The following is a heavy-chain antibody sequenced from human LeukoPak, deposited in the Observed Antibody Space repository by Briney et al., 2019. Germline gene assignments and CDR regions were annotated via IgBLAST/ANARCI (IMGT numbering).Heavy chain of an antibody. CDR3: ARGYYYYGMDV. CDR2: IYHSGST. Sequence: SETLSLTCTVSGGSISSGGYSWSWIRQPPGKGLEWIGYIYHSGSTYYNPSLKSRVTISVDRSKNQFSLKLSSVTAADTAVYYCARGYYYYGMDVWGQGTTVTVSS. V-gene: IGHV4-30-2*01. J-gene: IGHJ6*02. CDR1: GGSISSGGYS.